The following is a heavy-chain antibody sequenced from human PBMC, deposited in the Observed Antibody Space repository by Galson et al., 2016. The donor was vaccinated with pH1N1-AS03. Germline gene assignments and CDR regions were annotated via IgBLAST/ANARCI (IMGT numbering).Heavy chain of an antibody. CDR3: ARRISVTGSEFDS. D-gene: IGHD6-19*01. J-gene: IGHJ5*01. CDR2: MYPANFDT. Sequence: QSGAEVKKPGESLKISCKASAYTFAHYWIVWVRQMPGKGLEWMGIMYPANFDTRYSPSFQGHVTISADTSINTAYLQRSSLRASDTAMYYCARRISVTGSEFDSWGQGTLVTVSS. CDR1: AYTFAHYW. V-gene: IGHV5-51*01.